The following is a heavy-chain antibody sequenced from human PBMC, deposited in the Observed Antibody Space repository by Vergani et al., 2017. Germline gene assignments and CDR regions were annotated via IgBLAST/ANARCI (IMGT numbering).Heavy chain of an antibody. CDR2: IYYSGTT. CDR1: GAYAGSGGYY. CDR3: ARGKYNSGDYYYYYGLDV. V-gene: IGHV4-31*03. D-gene: IGHD3-22*01. Sequence: QVQLQESGPGLVKASQTLSLTCSVSGAYAGSGGYYWSWVRQRPGMGLDWIGYIYYSGTTYYNPSLESRLTISLDTSENHLSLKLTSVTAADTAVYYCARGKYNSGDYYYYYGLDVWGQGTTATVSS. J-gene: IGHJ6*02.